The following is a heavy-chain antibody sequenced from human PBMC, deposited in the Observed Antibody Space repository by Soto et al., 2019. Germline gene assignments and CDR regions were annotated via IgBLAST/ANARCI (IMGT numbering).Heavy chain of an antibody. D-gene: IGHD6-19*01. CDR1: GDSMSSSDYY. J-gene: IGHJ4*02. V-gene: IGHV4-39*01. CDR2: IYYSGST. Sequence: QLQLHESGPGLVKPSETLSLTCAVSGDSMSSSDYYWGWIRQPPGKGLEWIGSIYYSGSTYYNPSLQRRVAISVDTSKKQFSLKLKSVTAADTAIYYCARRTVNIRTFYSGLKTHCFDYWGQGAPVTVSS. CDR3: ARRTVNIRTFYSGLKTHCFDY.